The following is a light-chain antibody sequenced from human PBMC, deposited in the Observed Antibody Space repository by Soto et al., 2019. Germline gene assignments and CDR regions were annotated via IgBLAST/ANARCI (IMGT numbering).Light chain of an antibody. CDR2: LEGSGSY. V-gene: IGLV4-60*03. Sequence: QSVLTQSSSASASLGSSVKVTCTLSSGHSGYIVAWHQQQPGKAPRYLMKLEGSGSYNKGSGVPDRFSGSSSGADRYLTISNLQSEDEADYYCATWDTNTWVFGAGTKLTVL. CDR3: ATWDTNTWV. J-gene: IGLJ2*01. CDR1: SGHSGYI.